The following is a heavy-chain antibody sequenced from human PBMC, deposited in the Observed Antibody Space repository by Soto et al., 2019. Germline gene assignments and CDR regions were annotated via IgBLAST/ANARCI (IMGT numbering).Heavy chain of an antibody. J-gene: IGHJ3*02. CDR3: ARDRSGSHERDYDLDI. D-gene: IGHD1-26*01. Sequence: QVQLVESGGGVVQPGRSLRLSCAASRFSFSTYAIHWVRQAPGKGLEWVAGISYDGGNEYYADPVKGRFTISRDNAKSTLYQKQNSLAPDDPAVYYCARDRSGSHERDYDLDIWGQGTMVTVSS. V-gene: IGHV3-30-3*01. CDR1: RFSFSTYA. CDR2: ISYDGGNE.